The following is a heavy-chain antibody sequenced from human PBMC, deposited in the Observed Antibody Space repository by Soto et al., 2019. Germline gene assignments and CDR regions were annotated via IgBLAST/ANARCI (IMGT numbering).Heavy chain of an antibody. CDR2: IYYSGST. J-gene: IGHJ3*02. CDR1: GGSIRSSSYY. Sequence: SETQSLTYTVSGGSIRSSSYYWGWIRQPPGKGLEWIGSIYYSGSTYYNPSLKSRVTISVDTSKNQFSLKLSSVTAADTAVYYCARHIVVVTANDAFDIWGQGTMVTVS. D-gene: IGHD2-21*02. V-gene: IGHV4-39*01. CDR3: ARHIVVVTANDAFDI.